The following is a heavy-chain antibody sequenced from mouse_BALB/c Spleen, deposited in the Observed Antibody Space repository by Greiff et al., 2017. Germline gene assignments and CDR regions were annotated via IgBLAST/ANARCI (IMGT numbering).Heavy chain of an antibody. CDR2: ISSGGSYT. V-gene: IGHV5-9-4*01. Sequence: EVQGVESGGGLVKPGGSLKLSCAASGFTFSSYAMSWVRQSPEKRLEWVAEISSGGSYTYYPDTVTGRFTISRDNSKNTLYLEMSSLRSEDTAMYYCARSDSSGYVFAYWGQGTLVTVSA. CDR1: GFTFSSYA. J-gene: IGHJ3*01. CDR3: ARSDSSGYVFAY. D-gene: IGHD3-2*01.